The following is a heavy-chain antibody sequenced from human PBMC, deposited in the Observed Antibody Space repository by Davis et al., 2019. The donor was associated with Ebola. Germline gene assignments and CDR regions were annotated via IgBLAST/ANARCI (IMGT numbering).Heavy chain of an antibody. Sequence: ASVKVSCKASGYTFTGYYMHWVRQAPGQGLEWMGWINPNSGGTRYAQVFQGRVTMTSDTSISTVYMELTTLRSDDTAVYYCARDRLPGGALGAFDIWGQGTMVTSLQ. CDR2: INPNSGGT. V-gene: IGHV1-2*02. D-gene: IGHD3-10*01. CDR3: ARDRLPGGALGAFDI. J-gene: IGHJ3*02. CDR1: GYTFTGYY.